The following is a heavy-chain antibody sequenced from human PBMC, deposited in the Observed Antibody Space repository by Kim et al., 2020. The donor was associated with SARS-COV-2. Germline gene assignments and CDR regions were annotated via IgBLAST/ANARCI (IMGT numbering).Heavy chain of an antibody. J-gene: IGHJ4*02. CDR1: GFTFSSYA. V-gene: IGHV3-23*01. D-gene: IGHD3-9*01. CDR3: AKSRWDYDILTGYGPFDY. CDR2: ISGSGGST. Sequence: GGSLRLSCAASGFTFSSYAMSWVRQAPGKGLEWVSAISGSGGSTYYADSVKGRFTISRDNSKNTLYLPMNSLRAEDTAVYYCAKSRWDYDILTGYGPFDYWGQGTLVTVSS.